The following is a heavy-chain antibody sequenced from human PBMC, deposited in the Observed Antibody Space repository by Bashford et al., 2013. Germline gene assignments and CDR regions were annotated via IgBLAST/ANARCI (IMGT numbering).Heavy chain of an antibody. Sequence: SSETLSLTCTVSGGSVSSGSYYWSWIRQPPGKGLEWIGYIYYSGSTNYNPSLKSRVTISVDTSKNQFFLKLNSVTAADTAVYYFARTSGWPSYCFDSWGQGTLVTVSS. CDR2: IYYSGST. CDR1: GGSVSSGSYY. V-gene: IGHV4-61*01. J-gene: IGHJ4*02. D-gene: IGHD6-19*01. CDR3: ARTSGWPSYCFDS.